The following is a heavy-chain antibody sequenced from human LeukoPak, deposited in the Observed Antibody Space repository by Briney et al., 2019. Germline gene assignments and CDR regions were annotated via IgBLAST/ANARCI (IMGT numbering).Heavy chain of an antibody. CDR3: ARVRRRGGIDY. J-gene: IGHJ4*02. D-gene: IGHD3-10*01. Sequence: SETLSLTCTVSSGSISSGDYFWTWVRQPPGKGLECIGYIYYTGSTYYTPSLKSRVTISVDTSNNQFSLKVTSVTAADTAVYYCARVRRRGGIDYWGQGTLVIVSS. V-gene: IGHV4-30-4*01. CDR1: SGSISSGDYF. CDR2: IYYTGST.